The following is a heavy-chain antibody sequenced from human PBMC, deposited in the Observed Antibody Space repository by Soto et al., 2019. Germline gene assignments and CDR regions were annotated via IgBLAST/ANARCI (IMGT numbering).Heavy chain of an antibody. Sequence: EVQLVESGGGLVRPGGSLRLSCAASGFSFSSYWMHWVRQLPGKGLGWVARRNEDGGTTDYADSVKARFTISRDNATNTSYLQINGLRGEDTGVYYSASALSARADVRGQGTTVTVSS. J-gene: IGHJ6*02. CDR1: GFSFSSYW. CDR3: ASALSARADV. V-gene: IGHV3-74*02. CDR2: RNEDGGTT.